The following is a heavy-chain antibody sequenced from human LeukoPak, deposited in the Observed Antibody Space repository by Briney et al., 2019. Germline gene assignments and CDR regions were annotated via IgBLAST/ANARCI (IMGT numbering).Heavy chain of an antibody. CDR1: GHTFTGYY. V-gene: IGHV1-2*02. Sequence: ASVKVSCKASGHTFTGYYMHWVRQAPGQGLEWMGWINPNSGGTNYAQKFQGRVTMTRDTSISTAYMELSRLGSDDTALYYCASQQLQWRESYYFDDWGQGTLVTVSS. J-gene: IGHJ4*02. CDR2: INPNSGGT. D-gene: IGHD5-24*01. CDR3: ASQQLQWRESYYFDD.